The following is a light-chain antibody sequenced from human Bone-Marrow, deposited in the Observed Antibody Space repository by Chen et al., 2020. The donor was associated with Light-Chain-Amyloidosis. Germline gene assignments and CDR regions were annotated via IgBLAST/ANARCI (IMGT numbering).Light chain of an antibody. CDR2: QAT. J-gene: IGKJ5*01. CDR3: LQHDNVPLT. Sequence: ETTLTQSPAFMSATPGDKVNISCKASQDIDEDLNWYQQKPGKPTIFIVQQATTLVRGVPPRFSGSGYGTDFTLTIHNVESEDAAFYFCLQHDNVPLTFGQGTRLEIK. V-gene: IGKV5-2*01. CDR1: QDIDED.